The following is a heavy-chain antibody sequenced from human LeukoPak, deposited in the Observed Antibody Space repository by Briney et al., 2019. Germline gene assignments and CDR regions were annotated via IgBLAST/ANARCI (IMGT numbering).Heavy chain of an antibody. V-gene: IGHV4-59*01. J-gene: IGHJ4*02. Sequence: SETLSLTCTVSGGSISSYFWSWIRHPPGKRLEWIGYIYYSGSTNYNPSLKSRVTISVDMFKNQFSLKLSSVTAADTAVYYCARDSGYDSFDYWGQGTLVTVSS. CDR3: ARDSGYDSFDY. CDR1: GGSISSYF. CDR2: IYYSGST. D-gene: IGHD5-12*01.